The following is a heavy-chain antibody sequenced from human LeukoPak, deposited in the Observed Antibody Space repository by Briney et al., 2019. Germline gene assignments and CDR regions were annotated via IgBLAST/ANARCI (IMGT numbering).Heavy chain of an antibody. CDR3: TRRRYCSSTSCYHNWFDP. V-gene: IGHV3-73*01. Sequence: GGSLRLSCAASGFTFSGSAMHWVRQASGKGLEWVGRIRSKANSYATAYAASVKGRFTISRGDSKNTAYLQMNSLKTEDTAVYYCTRRRYCSSTSCYHNWFDPWGQGTLVTVSS. J-gene: IGHJ5*02. D-gene: IGHD2-2*01. CDR1: GFTFSGSA. CDR2: IRSKANSYAT.